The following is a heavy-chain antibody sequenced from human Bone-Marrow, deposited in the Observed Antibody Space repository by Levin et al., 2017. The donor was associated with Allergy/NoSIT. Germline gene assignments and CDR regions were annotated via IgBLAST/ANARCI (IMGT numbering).Heavy chain of an antibody. CDR2: INPDGSGT. Sequence: GGSLRLSCAASGFTLSTYWMHWVRQAPGKGLVWVSRINPDGSGTTYADSVKGRFTISRDNAKNTLYVQMNSLRVEDTAVYYCARGFWGAFDIWGQGTTVTVSS. CDR3: ARGFWGAFDI. J-gene: IGHJ3*02. CDR1: GFTLSTYW. D-gene: IGHD3-16*01. V-gene: IGHV3-74*01.